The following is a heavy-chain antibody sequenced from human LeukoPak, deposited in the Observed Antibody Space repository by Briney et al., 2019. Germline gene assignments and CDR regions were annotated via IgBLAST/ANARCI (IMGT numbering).Heavy chain of an antibody. CDR2: IYHSGNT. V-gene: IGHV4-38-2*02. CDR1: DYSISSGYY. J-gene: IGHJ4*02. CDR3: ARVNGWSY. Sequence: KTSETLSLTCTVSDYSISSGYYWGWIRQPPGKGLEWIGSIYHSGNTYYNPSLKSRVTISVDTSKNQFSLRLSSVTAADTAVYYCARVNGWSYWGQGTLVTVSS. D-gene: IGHD6-19*01.